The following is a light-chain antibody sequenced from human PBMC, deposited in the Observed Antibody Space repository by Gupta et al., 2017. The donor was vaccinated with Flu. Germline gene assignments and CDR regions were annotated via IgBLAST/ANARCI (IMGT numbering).Light chain of an antibody. J-gene: IGKJ1*01. V-gene: IGKV1-5*03. CDR2: KAS. Sequence: VGDRVTITCRASQSISSWVAWYQQKPGKAPKLLIYKASSLESGVPSRFSGSGSGTEFTLTISSLQPDDVATYYCQQYNTYWTFGQGTKVEIK. CDR3: QQYNTYWT. CDR1: QSISSW.